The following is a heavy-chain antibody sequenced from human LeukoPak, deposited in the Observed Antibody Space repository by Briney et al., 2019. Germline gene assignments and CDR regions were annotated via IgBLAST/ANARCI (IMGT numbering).Heavy chain of an antibody. CDR2: IYTSGST. V-gene: IGHV4-4*09. CDR1: GGSISSHY. D-gene: IGHD6-6*01. Sequence: PSETLSLTCTVSGGSISSHYWSWIRQPPGKGLEGIGYIYTSGSTNYNPSLKSRVTISVDTSKNQFSLKLSSVTAADTAVYYCARGYSSSYSFDYWGQGTLVTVSS. J-gene: IGHJ4*02. CDR3: ARGYSSSYSFDY.